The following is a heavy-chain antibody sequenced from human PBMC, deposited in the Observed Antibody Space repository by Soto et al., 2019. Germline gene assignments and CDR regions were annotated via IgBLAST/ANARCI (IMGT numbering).Heavy chain of an antibody. V-gene: IGHV1-69*02. J-gene: IGHJ4*02. Sequence: QVQLVQSGAEVKKPGSSVKVSCKASGGTFSSYTISWVRQAPRQGLEWMGRIIPILGIANYAQKFQGRVTITADKSTSTAYMELSSLRSEDTAVYYCARAGVYCSSTSCYDLDYWGQGTLVTVSS. D-gene: IGHD2-2*01. CDR2: IIPILGIA. CDR1: GGTFSSYT. CDR3: ARAGVYCSSTSCYDLDY.